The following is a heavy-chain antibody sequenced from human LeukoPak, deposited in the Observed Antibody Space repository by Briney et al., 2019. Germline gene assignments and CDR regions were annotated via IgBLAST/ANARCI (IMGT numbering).Heavy chain of an antibody. D-gene: IGHD1-26*01. CDR1: GFTFSSYS. V-gene: IGHV3-48*04. Sequence: GGSLRLSCAASGFTFSSYSMNWDRQAPGKGLEWVSYISSSSSTIYYADSVKGRFTISRDNAKNSLYLQMNSLRAEDTAVYYCARVSRPFGDGSYDFDYWGQGTLVTVSS. CDR3: ARVSRPFGDGSYDFDY. CDR2: ISSSSSTI. J-gene: IGHJ4*02.